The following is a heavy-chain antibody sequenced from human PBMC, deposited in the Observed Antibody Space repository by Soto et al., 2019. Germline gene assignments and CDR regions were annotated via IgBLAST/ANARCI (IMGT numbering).Heavy chain of an antibody. V-gene: IGHV1-69*01. CDR1: GGTFSSYA. CDR2: IIPIFGTA. Sequence: QVQLVQSGAEVKKPGSSVKVSCKASGGTFSSYAISWVRQAPGQGLEWMGGIIPIFGTANYAQKFQGRVTITADESTSTAYMELSSLRSEDTAVYYCARDRGIAAAGTGYFDIWGQGRMVTVSS. J-gene: IGHJ3*02. D-gene: IGHD6-13*01. CDR3: ARDRGIAAAGTGYFDI.